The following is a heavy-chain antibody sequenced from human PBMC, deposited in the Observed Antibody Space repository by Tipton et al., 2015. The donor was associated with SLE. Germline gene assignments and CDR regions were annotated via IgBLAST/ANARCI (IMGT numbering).Heavy chain of an antibody. D-gene: IGHD1-1*01. V-gene: IGHV4-31*03. J-gene: IGHJ4*02. CDR1: GASISSGAIY. Sequence: TLSLTCSVSGASISSGAIYWSWFRHHPGKGLEWIGYISYSVGTYYNPTLNSRVTFSVDTSKNHFSLKLSSVTAADTAIYYCARQSHDVPHTAAFDYWGQGTLVTVSS. CDR3: ARQSHDVPHTAAFDY. CDR2: ISYSVGT.